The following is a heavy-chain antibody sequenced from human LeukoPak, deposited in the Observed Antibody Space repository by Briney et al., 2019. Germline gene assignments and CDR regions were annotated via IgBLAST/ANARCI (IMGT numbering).Heavy chain of an antibody. Sequence: GGSLRLSCAASGFTFSSYSMNWVRQAPGKGLEWVSYISSSSSTIYYADSVKGRFTISRDNAKNSLYLQMNSLRAEDTAVYYCARDGVIAAAGNYYYYGMDVWGQGTTVTVSS. V-gene: IGHV3-48*01. J-gene: IGHJ6*02. CDR2: ISSSSSTI. CDR1: GFTFSSYS. D-gene: IGHD6-13*01. CDR3: ARDGVIAAAGNYYYYGMDV.